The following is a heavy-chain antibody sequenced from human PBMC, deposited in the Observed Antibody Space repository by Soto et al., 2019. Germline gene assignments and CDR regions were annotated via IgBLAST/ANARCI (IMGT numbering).Heavy chain of an antibody. CDR2: ISSDGDST. CDR3: VIDRDRRWFDP. V-gene: IGHV3-11*01. Sequence: QLVESGGGLVKPGGSLRLSCEASGFIFSDFYMAWIRQAPGKGLEWVSYISSDGDSTYADSVKGRFTISRDNAKNSLYLQMNSLRVEDTAVYYCVIDRDRRWFDPWGQGTLVTVSS. D-gene: IGHD3-10*01. CDR1: GFIFSDFY. J-gene: IGHJ5*02.